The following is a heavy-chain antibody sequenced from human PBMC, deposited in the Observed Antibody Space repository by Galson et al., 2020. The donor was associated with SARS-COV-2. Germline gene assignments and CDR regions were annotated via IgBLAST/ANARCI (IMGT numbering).Heavy chain of an antibody. V-gene: IGHV3-48*04. CDR2: ISSSSRNI. CDR1: GFTFSSSS. Sequence: GESLKISCAASGFTFSSSSMSCVRQAPGKGLEWVSYISSSSRNIYYADSVKGRFTISRDNAKKSLYLQMNSLRAEDTAVYFCARVPDYYDSSGYYGNHFDYWGQGTLVTVSS. D-gene: IGHD3-22*01. CDR3: ARVPDYYDSSGYYGNHFDY. J-gene: IGHJ4*02.